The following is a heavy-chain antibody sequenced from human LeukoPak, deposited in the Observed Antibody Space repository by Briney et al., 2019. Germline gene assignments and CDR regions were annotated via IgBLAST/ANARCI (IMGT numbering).Heavy chain of an antibody. CDR3: ARDSGNYHYDMDV. J-gene: IGHJ6*02. D-gene: IGHD3-10*01. V-gene: IGHV1-46*02. CDR1: GYSFNSHH. CDR2: NFFHDGTT. Sequence: ASVKVPCKTSGYSFNSHHVHWVRQAPGQGLEWMGINFFHDGTTSNTQKFPGRLTMTRDTSTSTVYMELSSLRSEDTAVYYCARDSGNYHYDMDVWGQGTTVIVSS.